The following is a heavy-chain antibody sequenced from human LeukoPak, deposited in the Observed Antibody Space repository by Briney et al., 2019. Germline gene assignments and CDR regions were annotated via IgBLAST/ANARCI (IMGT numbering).Heavy chain of an antibody. CDR3: ARVYYDFWSGYYMYFDY. CDR2: INPNSGGT. J-gene: IGHJ4*02. D-gene: IGHD3-3*01. Sequence: GPVKVSCKASGYTFTGYYMHWVRQAPGQGLEWMGWINPNSGGTNYAQKFQGRVTMTRDTSISTAYMELSRLRSDDTAVYYCARVYYDFWSGYYMYFDYWGQGTLVTVSS. CDR1: GYTFTGYY. V-gene: IGHV1-2*02.